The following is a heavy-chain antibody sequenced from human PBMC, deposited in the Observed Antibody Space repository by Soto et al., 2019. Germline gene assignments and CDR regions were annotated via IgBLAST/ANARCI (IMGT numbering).Heavy chain of an antibody. CDR3: ARSAR. CDR2: IKQDGREK. CDR1: GFTFGREW. J-gene: IGHJ4*02. V-gene: IGHV3-7*01. Sequence: GGSLRLSCAASGFTFGREWMSWVRQAPGKGLEWVANIKQDGREKYYVDTVNGRFTISRDNAKNSLYLQMNSLRAEDTAVYYCARSARWGQGTLVTVSS.